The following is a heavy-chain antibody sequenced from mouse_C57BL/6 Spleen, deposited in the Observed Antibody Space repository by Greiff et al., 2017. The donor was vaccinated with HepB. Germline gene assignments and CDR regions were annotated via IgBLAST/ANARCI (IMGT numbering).Heavy chain of an antibody. CDR1: GYTFTSYW. CDR3: ARDDDYDVEAWFAF. D-gene: IGHD2-4*01. CDR2: INPSNGGT. J-gene: IGHJ3*01. Sequence: QVQLQQPGTELVEPGASVKLSCKASGYTFTSYWMHWVKQRPGQGLEWIGNINPSNGGTNYNEKFKSKATLTVDKSSSTAYMQLSSLTSEDSTVYYCARDDDYDVEAWFAFWGQGTLVTVSA. V-gene: IGHV1-53*01.